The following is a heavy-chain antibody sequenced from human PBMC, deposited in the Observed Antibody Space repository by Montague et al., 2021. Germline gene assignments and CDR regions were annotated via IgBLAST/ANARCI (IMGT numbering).Heavy chain of an antibody. CDR3: ARGWQKRFDP. CDR1: GDSVSSNDAI. D-gene: IGHD5-24*01. Sequence: CAISGDSVSSNDAIWNWIRQPPSRGLEWLGRTYYRSKWYNEYAISVRSRITVNPDTSKNQFSLLLNSVTPDDTAVYYCARGWQKRFDPWGQGTLVTVSS. V-gene: IGHV6-1*01. J-gene: IGHJ5*02. CDR2: TYYRSKWYN.